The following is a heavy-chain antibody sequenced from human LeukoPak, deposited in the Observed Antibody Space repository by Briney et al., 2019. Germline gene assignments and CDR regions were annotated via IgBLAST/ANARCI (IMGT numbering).Heavy chain of an antibody. CDR1: GGSFSGYY. J-gene: IGHJ6*02. Sequence: SETLSLTCAVYGGSFSGYYWSWIRQPPGKGLEWIGEINHSGSTNYNPSLKSRVTISVATSKNQFSLQPSFVTAADTAVYYWARVRIAVAGTRDVMDVWGQGTTVTVSS. CDR2: INHSGST. D-gene: IGHD6-19*01. V-gene: IGHV4-34*01. CDR3: ARVRIAVAGTRDVMDV.